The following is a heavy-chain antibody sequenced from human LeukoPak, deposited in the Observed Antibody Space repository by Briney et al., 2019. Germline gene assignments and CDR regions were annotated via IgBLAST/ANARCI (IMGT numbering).Heavy chain of an antibody. Sequence: GASVTVSCKASGYTFTVYYMHWVRQAPGQGLEWMGWINPNSGGTNYAQKFQGRVTMTRDTSISTAYMELSRLRSDDTAVYYCARQATKYYYGMDVWGQGTTVTVSS. D-gene: IGHD2-8*01. V-gene: IGHV1-2*02. CDR3: ARQATKYYYGMDV. CDR1: GYTFTVYY. CDR2: INPNSGGT. J-gene: IGHJ6*02.